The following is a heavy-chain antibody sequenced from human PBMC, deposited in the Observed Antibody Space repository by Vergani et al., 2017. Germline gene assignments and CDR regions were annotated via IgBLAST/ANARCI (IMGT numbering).Heavy chain of an antibody. J-gene: IGHJ3*01. CDR2: VSGSSATP. Sequence: EVQMVESGGGLVKPGGSLRLSCVASGFTFSHYSMNWVRQAPGKGLEWVSSVSGSSATPYYADFVKGRFTISRDNSKNTLYMQMISLRTDDTAVYYCAKAVPGYNIGWYTGEGSQKRRHDAFDVWGQGTMVTVSS. D-gene: IGHD6-19*01. V-gene: IGHV3-23*04. CDR3: AKAVPGYNIGWYTGEGSQKRRHDAFDV. CDR1: GFTFSHYS.